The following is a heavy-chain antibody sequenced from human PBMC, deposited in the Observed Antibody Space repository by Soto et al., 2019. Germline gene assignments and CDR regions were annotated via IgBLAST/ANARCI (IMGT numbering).Heavy chain of an antibody. V-gene: IGHV1-18*01. D-gene: IGHD3-9*01. CDR2: SSAYNGNT. Sequence: QVQLGPSGAEVRQPGASVKVSCTASGSTFPSFGLCWVRQAPGHGLAWMGWSSAYNGNTNFAQQLQGRDTMTTDTPTSTADMELRSLRSDDTAVYYCARRYLDWLLPSRYYGMDVWGQGTTVTVSS. J-gene: IGHJ6*02. CDR3: ARRYLDWLLPSRYYGMDV. CDR1: GSTFPSFG.